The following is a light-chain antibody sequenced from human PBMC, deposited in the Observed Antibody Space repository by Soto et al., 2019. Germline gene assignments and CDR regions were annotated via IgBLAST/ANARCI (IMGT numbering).Light chain of an antibody. CDR2: GAS. CDR1: QSVSSN. CDR3: QQYDNWPIT. Sequence: EIVMTQSPATLSVSPGERATLSCRASQSVSSNLAWYKQKPGQAPRLLIYGASTKATSIPARFIGSGSGTEFTLTISSLQSEDFAVFYCQQYDNWPITFGQGTRLEIK. J-gene: IGKJ5*01. V-gene: IGKV3-15*01.